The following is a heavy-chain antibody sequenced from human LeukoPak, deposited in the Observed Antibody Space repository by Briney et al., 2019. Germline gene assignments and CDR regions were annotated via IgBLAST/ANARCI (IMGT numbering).Heavy chain of an antibody. CDR1: GFTFSSYG. V-gene: IGHV3-30*18. Sequence: GGSLRLSCAASGFTFSSYGMHWVRQAPGKGLEWVAVISYDGSNKYYADSVRGRFTISRDNSKNTLYLQMNSLRAEDTAVYYCAKDITTGDSAPLDYWGQGTLVTVSS. D-gene: IGHD1-1*01. CDR2: ISYDGSNK. J-gene: IGHJ4*02. CDR3: AKDITTGDSAPLDY.